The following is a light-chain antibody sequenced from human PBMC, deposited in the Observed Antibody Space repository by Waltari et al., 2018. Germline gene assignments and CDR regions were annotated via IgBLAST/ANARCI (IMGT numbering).Light chain of an antibody. Sequence: DIVLTQSPDSLAVSLGQRATLSRRSSQSVFHTNNKNYLAWYQQKPGQPPRLLFYWASTRESGVPDRFSGSGSRTDFTLAISSLQAEDVATYFCQQYYSSPLTFGGGTKVEFK. J-gene: IGKJ4*01. CDR1: QSVFHTNNKNY. V-gene: IGKV4-1*01. CDR2: WAS. CDR3: QQYYSSPLT.